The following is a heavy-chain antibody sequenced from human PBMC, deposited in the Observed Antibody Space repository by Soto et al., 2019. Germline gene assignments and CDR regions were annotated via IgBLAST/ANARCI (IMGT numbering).Heavy chain of an antibody. CDR3: ARAAYSSSWNCFDP. V-gene: IGHV3-30*04. Sequence: GGSLRLSCAASGFNFTSNAIHWVRQAPGKGLEWVAVISYDGSLEYYADSVKGRFTISRDNSKNTLYLQINSLRGEDTAVYYCARAAYSSSWNCFDPWGQGILVTVSS. CDR2: ISYDGSLE. J-gene: IGHJ5*02. CDR1: GFNFTSNA. D-gene: IGHD6-13*01.